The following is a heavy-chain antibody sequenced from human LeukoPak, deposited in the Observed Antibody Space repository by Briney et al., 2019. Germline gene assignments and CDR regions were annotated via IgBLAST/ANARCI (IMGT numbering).Heavy chain of an antibody. J-gene: IGHJ4*02. CDR1: GLTYSNAW. V-gene: IGHV3-15*01. CDR3: TTDYYYDSSVYYGDY. Sequence: PGGALRLSCAAAGLTYSNAWLSWVRPAPGKGLEGVGRIKIKTDGGTTDYAAPVKGRFTISSADSKNTLYLQMNSLKTEDSAVYYCTTDYYYDSSVYYGDYWGQGTLVTVSS. D-gene: IGHD3-22*01. CDR2: IKIKTDGGTT.